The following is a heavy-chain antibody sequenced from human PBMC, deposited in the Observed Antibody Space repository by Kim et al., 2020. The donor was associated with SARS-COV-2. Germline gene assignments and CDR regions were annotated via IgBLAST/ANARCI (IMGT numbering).Heavy chain of an antibody. CDR1: GFTFNDYA. CDR2: TTRSGGGS. D-gene: IGHD2-2*01. CDR3: VRAGRNYAAVL. V-gene: IGHV3-64D*06. J-gene: IGHJ4*02. Sequence: GGSLRLSCVGFGFTFNDYAIHWVRRAPGKGLEYVSATTRSGGGSFYADSVEGRFTISRDNSRNTLYLHMNSLRLEDTSVYYCVRAGRNYAAVLWGQGSLVIVSS.